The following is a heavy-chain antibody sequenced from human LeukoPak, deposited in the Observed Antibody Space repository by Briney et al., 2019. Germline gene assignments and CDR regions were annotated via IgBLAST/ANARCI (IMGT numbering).Heavy chain of an antibody. CDR2: ISSRSSYI. D-gene: IGHD2-15*01. J-gene: IGHJ4*02. CDR3: ARDDGGLAGTHYFDY. V-gene: IGHV3-21*01. Sequence: PGGSLRLSCAASGFTFSSYAMSWVRQAPGKGLEWVSSISSRSSYIYYADSVKGRFTISRDNAKNSLSLQMNSLRAEDTAVYYCARDDGGLAGTHYFDYWGQGTLVTVSS. CDR1: GFTFSSYA.